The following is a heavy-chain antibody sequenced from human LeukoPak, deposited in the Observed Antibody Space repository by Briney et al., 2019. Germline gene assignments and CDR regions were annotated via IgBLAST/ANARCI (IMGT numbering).Heavy chain of an antibody. V-gene: IGHV4-39*07. D-gene: IGHD6-6*01. Sequence: SETLSLTCTVSGGSISSSSYYWGWIRQPPGKGLEWIGEINHSGSTNYNPSLKSRVTISVDTSKNQFSLKLSSVTAADTAVYYCARDRGGIAARRWGYYYYYMDVWGKGTTVTVSS. CDR2: INHSGST. CDR3: ARDRGGIAARRWGYYYYYMDV. CDR1: GGSISSSSYY. J-gene: IGHJ6*03.